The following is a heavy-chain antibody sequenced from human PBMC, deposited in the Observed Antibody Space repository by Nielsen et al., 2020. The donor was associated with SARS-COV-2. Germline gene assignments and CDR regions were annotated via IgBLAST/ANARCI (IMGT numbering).Heavy chain of an antibody. CDR3: AKGMAPAEY. V-gene: IGHV3-48*01. Sequence: GESLKISCAASGFTFSSYSMNWVRQAPGKGLEWVSYISSSSSTIYYADSVKGRFTISRDNAKNSLYLQMNSLRAEDTALYYCAKGMAPAEYWGQGTLVTVSS. CDR2: ISSSSSTI. CDR1: GFTFSSYS. D-gene: IGHD5-24*01. J-gene: IGHJ4*02.